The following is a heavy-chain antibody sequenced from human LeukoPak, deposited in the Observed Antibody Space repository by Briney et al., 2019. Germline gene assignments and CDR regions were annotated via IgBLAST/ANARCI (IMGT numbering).Heavy chain of an antibody. CDR1: GFTFSSYT. CDR2: LSFGGGTI. Sequence: GGSLRLSCAASGFTFSSYTMTWVRQAPGKGLECVSSLSFGGGTIYYADSVKGRFTISRDTSKNTLYLQMNSLRAEDTAIYYCAKEVVPGTSRSFDYWGQGTLVTVSS. J-gene: IGHJ4*02. V-gene: IGHV3-23*01. CDR3: AKEVVPGTSRSFDY. D-gene: IGHD2-2*01.